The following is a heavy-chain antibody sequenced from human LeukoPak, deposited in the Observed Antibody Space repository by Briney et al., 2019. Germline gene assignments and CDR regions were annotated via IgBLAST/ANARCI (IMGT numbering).Heavy chain of an antibody. Sequence: GGSLRLSCAAARFTFSDYYMTWVRQAPGRGLEWVANIKEDGSEKNYVDSVKGRFTISRDNAKNSVYLLLNSLTPEDTAVYYCARDLRAGGTWSYGVYFDLWGRGTLVTVSS. CDR3: ARDLRAGGTWSYGVYFDL. CDR2: IKEDGSEK. CDR1: RFTFSDYY. V-gene: IGHV3-7*01. J-gene: IGHJ2*01. D-gene: IGHD4-17*01.